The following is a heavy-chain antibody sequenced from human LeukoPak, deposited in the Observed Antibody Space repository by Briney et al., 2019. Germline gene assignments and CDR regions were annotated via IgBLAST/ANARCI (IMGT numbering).Heavy chain of an antibody. CDR2: IKQDGSEK. CDR3: ARGRFESNGDPDY. D-gene: IGHD4-17*01. CDR1: GFPFSSYT. J-gene: IGHJ4*02. V-gene: IGHV3-7*01. Sequence: GGSLRLSCAASGFPFSSYTMNWVRQAPGKGLEWVAHIKQDGSEKYYVDSVEGRFTISRDNAKNSLYLQLNSLSAEDTAVYYCARGRFESNGDPDYWGQGTLVTVSS.